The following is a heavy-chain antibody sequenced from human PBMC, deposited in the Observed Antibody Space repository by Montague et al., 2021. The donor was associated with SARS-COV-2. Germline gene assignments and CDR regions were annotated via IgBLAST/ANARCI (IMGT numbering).Heavy chain of an antibody. Sequence: SETLSLTCRVSGDSISTSTWWTWVRQTPGKGLEWIGEIFHSGTTNYNPPLKSRVSISVDKSNNQFSLRLSSLIAADTAVYYCSNLSRRTAAGTRDYFGLDVWGQGTTVVVSS. D-gene: IGHD6-13*01. CDR3: SNLSRRTAAGTRDYFGLDV. CDR1: GDSISTSTW. J-gene: IGHJ6*02. V-gene: IGHV4-4*02. CDR2: IFHSGTT.